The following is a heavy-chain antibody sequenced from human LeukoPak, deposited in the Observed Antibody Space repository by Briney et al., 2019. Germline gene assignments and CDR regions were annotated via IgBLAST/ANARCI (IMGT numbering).Heavy chain of an antibody. CDR3: ARVGGAPLGAFDI. J-gene: IGHJ3*02. CDR1: GGSFSGYY. V-gene: IGHV4-34*01. Sequence: SETLSLTCAVYGGSFSGYYWSWIRQPPGKGLEWIGEINHSGSTNHNPSLKSRVTISKDMSKNQFSLRLTSVTAADTAVYYCARVGGAPLGAFDIWGQGTMVTVSS. CDR2: INHSGST. D-gene: IGHD3-16*01.